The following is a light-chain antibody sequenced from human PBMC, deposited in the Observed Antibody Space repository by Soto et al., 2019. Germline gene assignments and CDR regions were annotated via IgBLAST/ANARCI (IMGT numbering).Light chain of an antibody. CDR1: QSVRSK. CDR3: QQYNDWPRT. V-gene: IGKV3-15*01. CDR2: GAS. Sequence: EIVMTQSPATLSVSPGERATLSCRASQSVRSKLAWYQQKPGQAPRLLIYGASNRATGIPARFTGSGSGTEFTLTISSLQSEDFAFYYCQQYNDWPRTFGQGTKVDI. J-gene: IGKJ1*01.